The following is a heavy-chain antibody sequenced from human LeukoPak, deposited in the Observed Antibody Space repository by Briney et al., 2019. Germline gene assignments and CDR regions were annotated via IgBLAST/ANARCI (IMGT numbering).Heavy chain of an antibody. J-gene: IGHJ5*02. CDR1: GGTFSSYA. CDR2: IIPIFGTA. V-gene: IGHV1-69*05. CDR3: AGTRHIAAAGTSWFDP. D-gene: IGHD6-13*01. Sequence: ASVKVSCKASGGTFSSYAISWVRQAPGQGLEWMGGIIPIFGTANYAQKFQGRVTVTTDESTSTAYMELSSLRSEDTAVYYCAGTRHIAAAGTSWFDPWGQGTLVTVSS.